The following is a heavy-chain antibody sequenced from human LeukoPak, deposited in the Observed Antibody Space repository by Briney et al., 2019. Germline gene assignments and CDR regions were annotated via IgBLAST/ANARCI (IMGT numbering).Heavy chain of an antibody. Sequence: ASVKVSCKASGYTFTSYGISWVRQAPGQGLEWMGWINPNSGGTNYAQKFQGRVTMTRDTSISTAYMELSRLRSDDTAVYYCARAPAAAGGYYFDYWGQGTLVTVSS. V-gene: IGHV1-2*02. CDR3: ARAPAAAGGYYFDY. J-gene: IGHJ4*02. CDR2: INPNSGGT. D-gene: IGHD6-13*01. CDR1: GYTFTSYG.